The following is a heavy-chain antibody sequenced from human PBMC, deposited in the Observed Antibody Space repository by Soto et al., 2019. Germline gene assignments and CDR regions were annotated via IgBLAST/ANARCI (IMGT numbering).Heavy chain of an antibody. J-gene: IGHJ4*02. D-gene: IGHD5-12*01. CDR3: TTEYSTSWYNY. CDR2: IKRETEGGAT. V-gene: IGHV3-15*01. CDR1: GITFSNVW. Sequence: GGSLRLSCTASGITFSNVWMSWVRQAPGGGQEWVGRIKRETEGGATDYAAPVKGRISISRDDSENTLYLQMNSLKPEDTGIYYCTTEYSTSWYNYWGQGTQVTVSS.